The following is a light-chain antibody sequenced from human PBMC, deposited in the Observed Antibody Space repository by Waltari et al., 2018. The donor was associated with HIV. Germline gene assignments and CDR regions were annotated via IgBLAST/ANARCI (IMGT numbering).Light chain of an antibody. J-gene: IGLJ3*02. Sequence: QSVLPQPPSASATPVQSVTLSCSCRRSNNGSNTQNWYQHHPGKAPQRLIYDTNQRPPGVPGRFSCAKSGTSASLAISGLQSEDEADYYCAAWDDSLKGVFGGGTKLTVL. CDR2: DTN. CDR3: AAWDDSLKGV. CDR1: RSNNGSNT. V-gene: IGLV1-44*01.